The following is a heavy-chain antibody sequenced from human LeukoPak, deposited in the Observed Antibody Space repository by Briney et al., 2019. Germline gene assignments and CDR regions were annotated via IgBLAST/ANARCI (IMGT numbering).Heavy chain of an antibody. CDR2: IWYDGSNK. CDR3: ARDLSSYYDSSGYYYYGMDV. Sequence: GGSLRLSCAASGFTFSSYDMHWVRQAPGKGLEWVAVIWYDGSNKYYADSVKGRFTISRDNSKNTLYLQMNSLRAEDTAVYYCARDLSSYYDSSGYYYYGMDVWGQGTTVTVSS. V-gene: IGHV3-33*01. J-gene: IGHJ6*02. CDR1: GFTFSSYD. D-gene: IGHD3-22*01.